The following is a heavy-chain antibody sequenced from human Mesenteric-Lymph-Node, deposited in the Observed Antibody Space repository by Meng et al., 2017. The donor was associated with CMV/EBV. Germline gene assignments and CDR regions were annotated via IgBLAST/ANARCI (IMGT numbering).Heavy chain of an antibody. J-gene: IGHJ4*02. CDR3: ARTSYYDILTGWRYYFDY. Sequence: SISNYCWTWIRQTPGKGLEWIGYIYYNGSTNYNPSLKSRATISVDTSKNQFSLKLSSATAADTAVYYCARTSYYDILTGWRYYFDYWGQGTLVTVSS. CDR1: SISNYC. V-gene: IGHV4-59*01. CDR2: IYYNGST. D-gene: IGHD3-9*01.